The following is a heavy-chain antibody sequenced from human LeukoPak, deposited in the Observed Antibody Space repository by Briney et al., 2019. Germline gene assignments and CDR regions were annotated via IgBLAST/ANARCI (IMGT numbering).Heavy chain of an antibody. Sequence: GGSLRLSCAASGFTFDDYAMHWVRQAPGKGLEWVSGISWNSGSIGYADSVKGRFTISRDNAKNSLYLQMNSLRAEDTALYYCAKGHIRFVGYSGYDHFDYWAREPWSPSPQ. CDR3: AKGHIRFVGYSGYDHFDY. CDR2: ISWNSGSI. J-gene: IGHJ4*02. D-gene: IGHD5-12*01. V-gene: IGHV3-9*01. CDR1: GFTFDDYA.